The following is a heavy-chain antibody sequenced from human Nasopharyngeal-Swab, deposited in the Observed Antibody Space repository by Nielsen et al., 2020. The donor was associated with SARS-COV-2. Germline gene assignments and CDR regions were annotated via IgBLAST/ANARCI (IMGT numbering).Heavy chain of an antibody. CDR2: TEIGGTT. J-gene: IGHJ1*01. V-gene: IGHV3-53*01. D-gene: IGHD2-2*01. CDR3: ARDLGGGYCPTTNCLGS. Sequence: GESLKISCTASGFTLRKYVMYWVRQAPGKGLDWVSVTEIGGTTHYADSVKGRFTISRDSSTNTLYLQMNSLRAEDTAVYYCARDLGGGYCPTTNCLGSWGQGTLVTVSS. CDR1: GFTLRKYV.